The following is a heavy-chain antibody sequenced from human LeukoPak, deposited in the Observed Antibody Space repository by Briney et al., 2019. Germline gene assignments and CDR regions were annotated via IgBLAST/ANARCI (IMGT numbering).Heavy chain of an antibody. CDR2: INQNGVEM. CDR3: ARDFGSAAAIYEY. Sequence: PGGSLRLSCATSGFTCTNYWMTWVGQAPGKGLEWVANINQNGVEMYYVESVKGRFTISRDSGRNSLFLQMNSLRAEDTAVYYCARDFGSAAAIYEYWGQGTLVTVSS. V-gene: IGHV3-7*01. CDR1: GFTCTNYW. D-gene: IGHD6-13*01. J-gene: IGHJ4*02.